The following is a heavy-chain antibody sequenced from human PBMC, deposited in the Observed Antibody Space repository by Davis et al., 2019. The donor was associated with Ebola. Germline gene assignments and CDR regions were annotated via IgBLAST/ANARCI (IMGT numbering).Heavy chain of an antibody. J-gene: IGHJ4*02. CDR2: ISYDGSNK. V-gene: IGHV3-30-3*01. D-gene: IGHD3-22*01. CDR3: AKPPDSGYYYFDY. Sequence: GESLKISCAASGFTFSSYAMHWVRQAPGKGLEWVAVISYDGSNKYYADSVKGRFTISRDNSKNTLYLQMNSLRAEDTAVYYCAKPPDSGYYYFDYWGQGTLVTVSS. CDR1: GFTFSSYA.